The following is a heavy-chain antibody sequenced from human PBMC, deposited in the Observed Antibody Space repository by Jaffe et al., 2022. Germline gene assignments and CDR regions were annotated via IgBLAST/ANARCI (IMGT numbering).Heavy chain of an antibody. J-gene: IGHJ6*03. D-gene: IGHD3-16*02. CDR2: IIPIFGTA. V-gene: IGHV1-69*01. CDR1: GGTFSSYA. CDR3: ASLLQDGYIWGSYRYDYYYMDV. Sequence: QVQLVQSGAEVKKPGSSVKVSCKASGGTFSSYAISWVRQAPGQGLEWMGGIIPIFGTANYAQKFQGRVTITADESTSTAYMELSSLRSEDTAVYYCASLLQDGYIWGSYRYDYYYMDVWGKGTTVTVSS.